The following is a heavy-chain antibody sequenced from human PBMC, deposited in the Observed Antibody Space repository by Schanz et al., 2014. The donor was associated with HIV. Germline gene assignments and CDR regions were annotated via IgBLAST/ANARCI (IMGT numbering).Heavy chain of an antibody. CDR1: GYTFTSYG. CDR3: ASYGGGY. CDR2: INPNSGGT. J-gene: IGHJ3*01. D-gene: IGHD3-10*01. V-gene: IGHV1-2*02. Sequence: QVQLVESGAEVKKPGASVKVSCKASGYTFTSYGIGWVRQAPGQGLEWMGGINPNSGGTKSAQKFQGRVTMTRDTSISTAYMELRSLRSDDTAIYYCASYGGGYWGQGTMVSVSS.